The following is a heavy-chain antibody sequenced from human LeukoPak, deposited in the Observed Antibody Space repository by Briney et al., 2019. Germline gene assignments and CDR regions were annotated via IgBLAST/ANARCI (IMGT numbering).Heavy chain of an antibody. Sequence: GGSLRLSCAASGFTVIGKHMTWIRQAPGKGLEWLSVIFSGDSTYYADSVRGRFTISRDNSNNTLYLQMNSLTAEDTAVYYCTSRVLVPAAISDYWGQGTLVTVSS. D-gene: IGHD2-2*01. J-gene: IGHJ4*02. CDR3: TSRVLVPAAISDY. CDR1: GFTVIGKH. V-gene: IGHV3-53*01. CDR2: IFSGDST.